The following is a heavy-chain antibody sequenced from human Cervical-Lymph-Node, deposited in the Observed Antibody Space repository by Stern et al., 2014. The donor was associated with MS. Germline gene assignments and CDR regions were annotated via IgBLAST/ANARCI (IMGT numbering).Heavy chain of an antibody. D-gene: IGHD6-19*01. CDR1: GYTFTNYG. CDR2: ISGYNDNT. CDR3: ARDPRVAVAGTGGGFDP. J-gene: IGHJ5*02. V-gene: IGHV1-18*01. Sequence: VQLVESGAEVKKPGASVKVSCKSSGYTFTNYGISWVRQATGQGLEWMGWISGYNDNTNYVEKFQGRVTMTTDTSTSKAYMELRSLRSDDTAVYYCARDPRVAVAGTGGGFDPWGQGTLVTVSS.